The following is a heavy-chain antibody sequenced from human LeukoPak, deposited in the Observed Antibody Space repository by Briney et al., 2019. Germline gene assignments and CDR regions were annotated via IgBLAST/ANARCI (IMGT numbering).Heavy chain of an antibody. CDR3: AELGITMIGGV. D-gene: IGHD3-10*02. J-gene: IGHJ6*04. Sequence: GGSLRLSCAASGFNFDTYNFNWVRQAPGKGLEWVATIRSYSSYIHYGDSVKGRFTISRDDAKKSLYLQMNSLRAEDTAVYYCAELGITMIGGVWGKGTTVTISS. V-gene: IGHV3-21*01. CDR2: IRSYSSYI. CDR1: GFNFDTYN.